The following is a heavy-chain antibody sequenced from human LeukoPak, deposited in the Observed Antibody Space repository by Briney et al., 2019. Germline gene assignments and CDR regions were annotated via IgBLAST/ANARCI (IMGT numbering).Heavy chain of an antibody. CDR3: AGIMVRGVIIRDY. V-gene: IGHV4-34*01. J-gene: IGHJ4*02. CDR1: GGSFSGYY. D-gene: IGHD3-10*01. CDR2: INHSGST. Sequence: SETLSLTCAVYGGSFSGYYWSWIRQPPGKGLEWIGEINHSGSTNYNPSLKSRVTISVDTSKNQFSLKLSSVTAADTAVYYCAGIMVRGVIIRDYWGQGTLVTVSS.